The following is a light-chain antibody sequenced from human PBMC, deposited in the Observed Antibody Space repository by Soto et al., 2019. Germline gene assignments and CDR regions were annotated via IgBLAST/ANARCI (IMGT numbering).Light chain of an antibody. V-gene: IGKV3-20*01. J-gene: IGKJ1*01. CDR1: QSVRSAY. CDR3: QQCGGSPQT. CDR2: GAS. Sequence: EIVLTQSPGTLSLFPGERATLSCRASQSVRSAYLAWYQQKPGQAPRLLIYGASSRATGIPDRFSGSGSGTDFTLTIRRLEPEDFAVYYCQQCGGSPQTFGPGTKVEI.